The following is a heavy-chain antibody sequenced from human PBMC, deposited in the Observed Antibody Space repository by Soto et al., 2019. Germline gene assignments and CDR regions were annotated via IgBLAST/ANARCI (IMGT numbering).Heavy chain of an antibody. V-gene: IGHV1-3*01. J-gene: IGHJ5*02. CDR3: VRRHVSATGIDWFDP. CDR2: INAANGDT. Sequence: QVQLVQSGTEVKKPGASVKVSCKASGYTFTSYGIHWVRQAPGHRLEWMGWINAANGDTKYSPKFQGRVRITGDTSASTAYREVSSLRAEDTAVYYCVRRHVSATGIDWFDPWGQGTLVTVSS. CDR1: GYTFTSYG. D-gene: IGHD6-13*01.